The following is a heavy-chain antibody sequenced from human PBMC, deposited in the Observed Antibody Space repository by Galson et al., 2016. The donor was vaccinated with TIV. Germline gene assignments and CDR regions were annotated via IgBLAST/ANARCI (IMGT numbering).Heavy chain of an antibody. CDR2: IYPGDSDT. V-gene: IGHV5-51*03. J-gene: IGHJ6*02. CDR1: GYIFDNYW. Sequence: QSGAEVKKPGESLKISCKGSGYIFDNYWIVWVRQMPGKGLEWMGIIYPGDSDTTYSPSLEGQVTISADRSISTAYLQWSSLKASDTAIYYCAKVSQYCSNGVCYRSFYGMDVWGQGTTVTVSS. D-gene: IGHD2-8*01. CDR3: AKVSQYCSNGVCYRSFYGMDV.